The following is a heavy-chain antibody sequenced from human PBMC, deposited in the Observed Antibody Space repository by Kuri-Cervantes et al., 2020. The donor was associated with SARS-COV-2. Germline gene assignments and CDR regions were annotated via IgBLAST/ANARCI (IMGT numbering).Heavy chain of an antibody. V-gene: IGHV3-23*01. CDR3: AKGISVEKARVGEN. J-gene: IGHJ4*02. Sequence: GESLKISCAASGFTFSTYSMNWVRQAPGKGLEWVSTITGSAGRTNYADSVKGRFTISRDNSKNTMYLQMNSVRAEDTALYYCAKGISVEKARVGENWGQGTLVTVSS. CDR2: ITGSAGRT. CDR1: GFTFSTYS. D-gene: IGHD5-24*01.